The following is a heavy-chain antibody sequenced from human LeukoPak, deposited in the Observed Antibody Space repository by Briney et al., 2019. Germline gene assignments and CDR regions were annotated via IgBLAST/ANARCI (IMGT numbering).Heavy chain of an antibody. J-gene: IGHJ6*03. D-gene: IGHD2-21*01. CDR1: GYSISSGYY. CDR3: ARVGYYPDYYMDV. V-gene: IGHV4-38-2*02. Sequence: KTSETLSLTCTVSGYSISSGYYWGWIRQPPGKGLEWIGTIYHSGSTYSNPSLNSRVTISVDTSMNQFSLRLSSVTAADTAVYYFARVGYYPDYYMDVWGIGTTVTVSS. CDR2: IYHSGST.